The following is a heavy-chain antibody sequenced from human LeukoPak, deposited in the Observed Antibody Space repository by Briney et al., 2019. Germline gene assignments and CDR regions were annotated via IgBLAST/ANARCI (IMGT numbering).Heavy chain of an antibody. Sequence: GASVKVSCKASGYTFTSYGISWVRQAPGQGLEWMGWISAYNGNTYYAQKLQGRVTMTTDTSTSTAYMELRSLRSDDTAVYYCARGGVEGIVGATTYGYWGQGTLVTVSS. CDR1: GYTFTSYG. CDR3: ARGGVEGIVGATTYGY. D-gene: IGHD1-26*01. J-gene: IGHJ4*02. CDR2: ISAYNGNT. V-gene: IGHV1-18*01.